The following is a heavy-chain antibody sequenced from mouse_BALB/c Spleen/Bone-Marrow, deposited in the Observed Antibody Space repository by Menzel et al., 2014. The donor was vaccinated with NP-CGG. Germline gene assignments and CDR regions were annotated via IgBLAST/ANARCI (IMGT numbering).Heavy chain of an antibody. V-gene: IGHV1-54*01. J-gene: IGHJ4*01. CDR3: TRSWGKDAMDY. CDR2: INPGSNGA. CDR1: GYAFSNYF. D-gene: IGHD2-1*01. Sequence: VMLVESGAELVRPGASVKVSCKASGYAFSNYFIEWVKKRPGQGLEWIGVINPGSNGANYSEKFKGKATLTADKSSSTAYMQPSSLTSDDSAVYFCTRSWGKDAMDYWGQGTSVTVSS.